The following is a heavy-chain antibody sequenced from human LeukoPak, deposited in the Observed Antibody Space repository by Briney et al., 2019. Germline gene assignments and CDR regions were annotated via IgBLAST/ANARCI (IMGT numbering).Heavy chain of an antibody. D-gene: IGHD5-24*01. CDR1: GGSISSYY. CDR3: ARAGTLQSNPSAFDI. CDR2: IYYSGST. V-gene: IGHV4-59*07. Sequence: SDTLSLTCTVSGGSISSYYWSWIRQPPGKGLEWIGYIYYSGSTSYNPSLRSRVTISVDTSKDQFSLKLYSVTAADTAVYYCARAGTLQSNPSAFDIWGQGTMVTVSS. J-gene: IGHJ3*02.